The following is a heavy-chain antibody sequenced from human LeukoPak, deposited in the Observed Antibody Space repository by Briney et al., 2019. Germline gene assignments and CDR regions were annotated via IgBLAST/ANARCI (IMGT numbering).Heavy chain of an antibody. V-gene: IGHV3-23*01. CDR1: GFIFTSYS. CDR3: SKGGARSTPLDY. Sequence: GGSLRLSCAASGFIFTSYSMTWVRQAPGKGLEWVAVISGSGRSTYYADTVKGRFTISRDNSKNTLYLQMNSLRAEDTALYLCSKGGARSTPLDYWGQGTLVTVSS. J-gene: IGHJ4*02. D-gene: IGHD1-26*01. CDR2: ISGSGRST.